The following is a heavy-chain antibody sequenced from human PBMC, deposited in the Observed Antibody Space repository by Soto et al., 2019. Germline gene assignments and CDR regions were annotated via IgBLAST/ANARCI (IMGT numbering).Heavy chain of an antibody. D-gene: IGHD3-3*01. Sequence: QVQLVESGGGLVKPGGSLRLSCAASGFTFSDYYMSWIRQAPGKGLEWVSYISSSSSYTNYADSVKGRFTISRDNAKNSLYLQMNSLRAEDTAVYYCASITIFGVVIMGYYYYGMDVWGQGTTVTVSS. CDR3: ASITIFGVVIMGYYYYGMDV. CDR1: GFTFSDYY. J-gene: IGHJ6*02. V-gene: IGHV3-11*06. CDR2: ISSSSSYT.